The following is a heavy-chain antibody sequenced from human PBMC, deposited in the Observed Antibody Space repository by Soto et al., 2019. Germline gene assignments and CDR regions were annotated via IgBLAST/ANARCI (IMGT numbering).Heavy chain of an antibody. V-gene: IGHV1-69*17. Sequence: QEQLVQSGAEVKKPGSSVKVSCKASGGTFNSHSITWVRQAPGQGLEWMGGIVPVFDLINYAQKFQGRVTITADKSTGTAYMELNSLLSEDTAVYYCATILRDGYNFAKGFFDPWGQGTLVTVSS. J-gene: IGHJ5*02. CDR3: ATILRDGYNFAKGFFDP. D-gene: IGHD5-12*01. CDR1: GGTFNSHS. CDR2: IVPVFDLI.